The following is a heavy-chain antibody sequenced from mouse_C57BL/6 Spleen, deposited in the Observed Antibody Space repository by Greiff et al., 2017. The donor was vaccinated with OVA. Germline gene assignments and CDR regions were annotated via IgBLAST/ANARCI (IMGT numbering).Heavy chain of an antibody. D-gene: IGHD1-2*01. V-gene: IGHV1-55*01. CDR3: ARKDGYGLWFAY. J-gene: IGHJ3*01. Sequence: VKLQQPGAELVKPGASVKMSCKASGYTFTSYWITWVKQRPGQGLEWIGDIYPGSGSTNYNEKFKSKATLTVDTSSSTAYMQLSSLTSEDSAVYYCARKDGYGLWFAYWGQGTLVTVSA. CDR1: GYTFTSYW. CDR2: IYPGSGST.